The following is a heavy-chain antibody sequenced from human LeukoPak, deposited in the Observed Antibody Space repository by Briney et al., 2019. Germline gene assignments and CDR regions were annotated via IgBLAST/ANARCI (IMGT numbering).Heavy chain of an antibody. CDR3: ARTYSSSWSDY. CDR2: ISYDGSNK. Sequence: GGSLRLSCAASGFTFSSYAMHWVRQAPGKGLEWVAVISYDGSNKYYADSVKGRFTISRDNSKNTLYLQMNSLRAEDTAMYYCARTYSSSWSDYWGQGTLVTVSS. CDR1: GFTFSSYA. V-gene: IGHV3-30*04. D-gene: IGHD6-13*01. J-gene: IGHJ4*02.